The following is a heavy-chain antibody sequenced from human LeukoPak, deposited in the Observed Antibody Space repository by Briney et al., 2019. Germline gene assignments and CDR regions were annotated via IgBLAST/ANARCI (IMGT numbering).Heavy chain of an antibody. J-gene: IGHJ4*02. CDR3: ARNLNTADDY. CDR2: ISSSSTTI. D-gene: IGHD5-18*01. Sequence: MNWVRQAPGKGLEWLSYISSSSTTIYYADSVKGRFTISRDDAKNSLYLQMNSLRAEDTAVYYCARNLNTADDYWGQGILVTVSS. V-gene: IGHV3-48*01.